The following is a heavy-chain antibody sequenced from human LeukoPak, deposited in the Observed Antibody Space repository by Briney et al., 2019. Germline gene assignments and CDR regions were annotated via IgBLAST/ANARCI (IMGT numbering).Heavy chain of an antibody. V-gene: IGHV4-4*02. CDR2: IYHSGST. CDR3: ARSDYCSGGSCSFPFDY. Sequence: SETLSLTCAVSGGSISRSNWWSWVRQPPGKGLEWIGEIYHSGSTNYNPSLKSRVTISVDTSKNQFSLKLSSVTAADTAVYYCARSDYCSGGSCSFPFDYWGQGTLVTVSS. D-gene: IGHD2-15*01. J-gene: IGHJ4*02. CDR1: GGSISRSNW.